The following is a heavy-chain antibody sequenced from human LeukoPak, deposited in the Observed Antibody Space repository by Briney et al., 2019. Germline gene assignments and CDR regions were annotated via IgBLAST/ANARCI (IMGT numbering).Heavy chain of an antibody. D-gene: IGHD6-19*01. V-gene: IGHV1-46*01. Sequence: ASVKVSCKASGYTFTTYYMHWVRQAPGQGLEWMGIINPSGGSTSYAQKFQGRVTITRNTSISTAYMELSSLRSEDTAVYYCARGHVEYSSGWYIDYWGQGTLVTVSS. CDR1: GYTFTTYY. CDR2: INPSGGST. CDR3: ARGHVEYSSGWYIDY. J-gene: IGHJ4*02.